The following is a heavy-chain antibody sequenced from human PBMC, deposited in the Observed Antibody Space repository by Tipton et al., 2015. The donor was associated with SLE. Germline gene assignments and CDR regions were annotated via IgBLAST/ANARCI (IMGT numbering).Heavy chain of an antibody. D-gene: IGHD3-3*01. V-gene: IGHV4-34*01. CDR3: ARGITIFDY. CDR1: GGSFRGYY. Sequence: TLSLTCAVYGGSFRGYYWSWIRQPPGKGLEWIGEINHSGSTNYNPSLKSRVTISVDTSKNQFPLKLSSATAADTAVYYCARGITIFDYWGQGTLVTVSS. CDR2: INHSGST. J-gene: IGHJ4*02.